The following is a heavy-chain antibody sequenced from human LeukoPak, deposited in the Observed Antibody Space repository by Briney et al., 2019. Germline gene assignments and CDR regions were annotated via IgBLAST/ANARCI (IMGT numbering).Heavy chain of an antibody. D-gene: IGHD4-17*01. CDR1: GFTSSNYG. CDR3: AKRDRTVTHAFDI. J-gene: IGHJ3*02. V-gene: IGHV3-23*01. Sequence: GGSLRLSCAASGFTSSNYGMSWVRQAPGKGLEWVSAISGSGGTTYYADSVKGRFTISRDNSENTLYLQMNSLRAEDTAVYYCAKRDRTVTHAFDIWGQGTMVTVSS. CDR2: ISGSGGTT.